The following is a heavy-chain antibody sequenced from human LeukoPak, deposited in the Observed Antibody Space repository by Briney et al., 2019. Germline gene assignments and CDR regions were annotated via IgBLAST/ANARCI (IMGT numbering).Heavy chain of an antibody. V-gene: IGHV3-66*01. J-gene: IGHJ6*02. CDR1: GFTVSSNY. CDR2: IYSGGST. D-gene: IGHD2-21*02. Sequence: GGSLRLSCAASGFTVSSNYMSWVRQAPGKGLEWVLVIYSGGSTYYADSVKGRFTISRDNSKNTLYLQMNSLRAEDTAVYYCARVWSVVVTATVDYYYGMDVWGQGTTVTVSS. CDR3: ARVWSVVVTATVDYYYGMDV.